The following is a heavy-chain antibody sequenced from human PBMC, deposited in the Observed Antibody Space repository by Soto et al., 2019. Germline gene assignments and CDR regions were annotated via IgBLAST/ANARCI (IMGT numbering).Heavy chain of an antibody. V-gene: IGHV3-30*18. D-gene: IGHD4-4*01. CDR2: ISYDGSNK. Sequence: LRLSCAASGFTFSSYGMHWVRQAPGKGLEWVAVISYDGSNKYYADSVKGRFTISRDNSKNTLYLQMNSLRAEDTAVYYCAKDVTVTTEYYYYYGMDVWGQGTTVTVS. J-gene: IGHJ6*02. CDR1: GFTFSSYG. CDR3: AKDVTVTTEYYYYYGMDV.